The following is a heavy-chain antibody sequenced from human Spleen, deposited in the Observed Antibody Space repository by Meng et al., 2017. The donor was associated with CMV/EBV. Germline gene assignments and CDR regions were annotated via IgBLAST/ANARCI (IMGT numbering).Heavy chain of an antibody. CDR1: GGSISGHY. V-gene: IGHV4-59*11. Sequence: SETLSLTCSVSGGSISGHYWTWIRHPPGKGLEWIGYIYYTGSTSYNPSLKSRIAISVDTSKNHFSLRLRSVTAVDTAVYYCAKMDRYDFWMDVWGQGTTVTVSS. CDR2: IYYTGST. D-gene: IGHD3-3*01. CDR3: AKMDRYDFWMDV. J-gene: IGHJ6*02.